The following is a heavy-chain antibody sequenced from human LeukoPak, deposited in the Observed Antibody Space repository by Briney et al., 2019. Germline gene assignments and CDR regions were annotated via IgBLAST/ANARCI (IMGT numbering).Heavy chain of an antibody. CDR1: GFTFTCCW. CDR2: IKQDGREK. V-gene: IGHV3-7*01. J-gene: IGHJ4*02. D-gene: IGHD4-23*01. Sequence: GGSLRLSCAASGFTFTCCWMSWVRQAPGKGLEWVASIKQDGREKFYADSVRGRFTISRDNARNSLYLQMNSLRAEDTAVYYCAGVPGVTRYFDYWGQGILVTVSS. CDR3: AGVPGVTRYFDY.